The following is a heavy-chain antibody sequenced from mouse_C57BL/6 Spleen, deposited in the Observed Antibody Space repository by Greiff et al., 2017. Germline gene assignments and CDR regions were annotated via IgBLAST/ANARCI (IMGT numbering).Heavy chain of an antibody. V-gene: IGHV5-12*01. CDR1: GFTFSDYY. CDR3: ARHGMDY. J-gene: IGHJ4*01. CDR2: ISNGGGST. Sequence: EVQVVESGGGLVQPGGSLKLSCAASGFTFSDYYMYWVRQTPEKRLEWVAYISNGGGSTYYPDTVKGRFTISRDNAKNTLYLQMSRLKSEDTAMYYCARHGMDYWGQGTSVTVSS.